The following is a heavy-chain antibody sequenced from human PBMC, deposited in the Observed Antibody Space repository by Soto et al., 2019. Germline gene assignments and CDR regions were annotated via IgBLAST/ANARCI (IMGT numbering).Heavy chain of an antibody. V-gene: IGHV1-18*01. CDR3: ARGRYGDY. D-gene: IGHD1-1*01. CDR1: GYTFTSYG. CDR2: ISAHNGNT. J-gene: IGHJ4*02. Sequence: QVHLVQSGAEVKKPGASVKVSCKGSGYTFTSYGITWVRQAPGQGLEWMGWISAHNGNTDYAQKLQGRVTVTRDTSTNTANMELRSLRSDDTAVYYCARGRYGDYWGQGALVTVSS.